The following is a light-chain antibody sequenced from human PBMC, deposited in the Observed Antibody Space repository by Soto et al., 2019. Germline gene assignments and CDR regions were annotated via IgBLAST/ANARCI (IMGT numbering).Light chain of an antibody. J-gene: IGKJ2*01. CDR3: QQGHSTPYT. Sequence: DIQMTQSPSSLYASVGDSGTISCLASRNIRNYLNWYQQNPGKAPKLLIYASTSLHGGVPSRFDGSGSGTDFTLTVSGVQPEDFATYFCQQGHSTPYTCGQGT. V-gene: IGKV1-39*01. CDR1: RNIRNY. CDR2: AST.